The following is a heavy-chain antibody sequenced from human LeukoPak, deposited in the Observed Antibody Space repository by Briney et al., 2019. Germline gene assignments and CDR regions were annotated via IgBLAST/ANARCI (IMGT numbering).Heavy chain of an antibody. CDR1: GYTFTSYY. V-gene: IGHV1-46*01. CDR3: ARDPSGNGWPNGDAFDI. D-gene: IGHD4-23*01. Sequence: ASVKVSCKASGYTFTSYYMHWVRQAPGQGLEWMGIINPSGGSTSYAQKFQGRVTMTRDTSTSTVYMELSSLRSEDTAVYYCARDPSGNGWPNGDAFDIWGQGTMVTVSS. CDR2: INPSGGST. J-gene: IGHJ3*02.